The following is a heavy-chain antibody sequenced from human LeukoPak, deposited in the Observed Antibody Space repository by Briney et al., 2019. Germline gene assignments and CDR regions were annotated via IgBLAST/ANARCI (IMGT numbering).Heavy chain of an antibody. Sequence: GGSLRLSCEASGFTFSAYAMTWVRQAPGKGLEWVSSVGSDNRPHYSESVKGRFAISRDNSKSMLFLQLNSLRAEDTALYYCARDLHYYVGMDVWGQGTTVTVSS. J-gene: IGHJ6*02. CDR2: VGSDNRP. D-gene: IGHD3-10*02. CDR3: ARDLHYYVGMDV. CDR1: GFTFSAYA. V-gene: IGHV3-23*01.